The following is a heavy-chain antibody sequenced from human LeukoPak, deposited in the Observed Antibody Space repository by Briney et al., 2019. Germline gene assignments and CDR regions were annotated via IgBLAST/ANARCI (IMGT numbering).Heavy chain of an antibody. V-gene: IGHV1-2*02. CDR1: GYTFTGYY. J-gene: IGHJ4*02. D-gene: IGHD3-22*01. Sequence: GASVKVSCKASGYTFTGYYMHWVRQAPGQGLEWMGWINPNSGGTNYAQKVQGRVTMTTDTSTSTAYMEVRSLRSDDTAVYYCARRGHSSGYYYFDYWGQGTLVTVSS. CDR2: INPNSGGT. CDR3: ARRGHSSGYYYFDY.